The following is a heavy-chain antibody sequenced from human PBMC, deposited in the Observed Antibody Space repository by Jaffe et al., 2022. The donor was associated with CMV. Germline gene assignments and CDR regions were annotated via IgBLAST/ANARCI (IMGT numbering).Heavy chain of an antibody. CDR3: AREGEQLGGFFY. D-gene: IGHD6-6*01. CDR1: GYTFTSYA. Sequence: QVQLVQSGAEVKKPGASVKVSCKASGYTFTSYAMHWVRQAPGQRLEWMGWINAGNGNTKYSQKFQGRVTITRDTSASTAYMELSSLRSEDTAVYYCAREGEQLGGFFYWGQGTLVTVSS. CDR2: INAGNGNT. V-gene: IGHV1-3*01. J-gene: IGHJ4*02.